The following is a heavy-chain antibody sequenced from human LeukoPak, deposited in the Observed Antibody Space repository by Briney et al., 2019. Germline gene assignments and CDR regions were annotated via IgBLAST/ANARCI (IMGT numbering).Heavy chain of an antibody. V-gene: IGHV3-11*01. CDR3: ARGGAVGGTPS. D-gene: IGHD6-19*01. J-gene: IGHJ4*02. Sequence: GGSLRLSRTASGFTFSDYMSWIRQAPGKGLEWVSYMSRSGSTIYYADSVKGRFTISRDNAKNSLYLQMNSLRTEDTAVYYCARGGAVGGTPSWGQGTLVTVSS. CDR1: GFTFSDY. CDR2: MSRSGSTI.